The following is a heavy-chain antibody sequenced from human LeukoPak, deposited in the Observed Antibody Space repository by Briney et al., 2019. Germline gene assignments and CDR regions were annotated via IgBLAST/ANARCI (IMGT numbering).Heavy chain of an antibody. CDR3: ARTYYDFWSGYFDC. CDR2: INLSGGGT. D-gene: IGHD3-3*01. J-gene: IGHJ5*01. CDR1: GYTFTSYY. V-gene: IGHV1-46*01. Sequence: GASVKVSCKASGYTFTSYYIHWMRQAPGQGLEWMGIINLSGGGTTYAQKFQGRVTMTTDTSTSTAYMELRSLRSDDTAVYYCARTYYDFWSGYFDCWGQGTLVTVSS.